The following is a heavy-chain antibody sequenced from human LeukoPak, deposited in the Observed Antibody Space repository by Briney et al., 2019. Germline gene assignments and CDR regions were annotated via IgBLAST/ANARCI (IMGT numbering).Heavy chain of an antibody. V-gene: IGHV3-23*01. CDR3: AKSVEMATSWYFDL. Sequence: GGSLRLSCAASGFTFSSYSMNWVRQAPGKGLEWVSAISGSGGSTYYADSVKGRITISRDNSKNTLYLQMNSLRAEDTAVYYCAKSVEMATSWYFDLWGRGTLVTVSS. D-gene: IGHD5-24*01. J-gene: IGHJ2*01. CDR1: GFTFSSYS. CDR2: ISGSGGST.